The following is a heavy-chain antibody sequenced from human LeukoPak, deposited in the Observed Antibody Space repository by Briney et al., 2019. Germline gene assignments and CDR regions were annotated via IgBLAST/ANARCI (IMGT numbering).Heavy chain of an antibody. CDR2: IWSDGSNR. CDR1: GFTFSHYG. CDR3: AKDAQRGFDYSNSLDN. Sequence: GTSLRLSCATSGFTFSHYGMHWVREAPRKGLEWVAVIWSDGSNRYYGDPVKGRFTISRDNFQRTVYLQMNSLRAEDTAVYYCAKDAQRGFDYSNSLDNWGQGTLVTVSS. J-gene: IGHJ4*02. V-gene: IGHV3-33*06. D-gene: IGHD4-11*01.